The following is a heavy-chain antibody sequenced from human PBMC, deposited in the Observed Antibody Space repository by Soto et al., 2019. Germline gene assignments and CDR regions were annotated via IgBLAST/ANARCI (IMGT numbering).Heavy chain of an antibody. Sequence: SETLSLTCTVSGASVRSGSYYWSWVRQPPGRGLEWIGYIYDTGTTNYTPSLKSRVTMSVDTSKNQFSLKLNSLTAADTAVYYCARVEDYGDYFDYWGQGTLVTVS. D-gene: IGHD4-17*01. CDR2: IYDTGTT. J-gene: IGHJ4*02. CDR3: ARVEDYGDYFDY. CDR1: GASVRSGSYY. V-gene: IGHV4-61*01.